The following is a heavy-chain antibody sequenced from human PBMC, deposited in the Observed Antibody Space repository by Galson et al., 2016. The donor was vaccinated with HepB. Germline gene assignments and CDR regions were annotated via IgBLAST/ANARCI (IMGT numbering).Heavy chain of an antibody. CDR2: ISYSEST. CDR3: ARPQRSIAVAGFDVFDI. V-gene: IGHV4-39*01. D-gene: IGHD6-19*01. Sequence: ETLSLTCTVSGGSISSRSYYWGWIRQPPGKGLEWIGSISYSESTYYNPSLKSRVTISADTSKNQFSLKLSSVTAADTGVYYCARPQRSIAVAGFDVFDIWGQGTMVTVSS. J-gene: IGHJ3*02. CDR1: GGSISSRSYY.